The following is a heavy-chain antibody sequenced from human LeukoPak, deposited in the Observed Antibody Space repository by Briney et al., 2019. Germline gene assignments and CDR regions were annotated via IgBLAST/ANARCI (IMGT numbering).Heavy chain of an antibody. CDR2: ISWNSGSI. CDR1: GFTFDDYV. D-gene: IGHD5-12*01. Sequence: GRSLRLSCAASGFTFDDYVMHWVRQAPGKGLEWVSGISWNSGSIGYADSVKGRFTISRDNAKNTLYLQMNSLRVEDTAVYYCARGDGYAQRDWGQGTLVTVPS. V-gene: IGHV3-9*01. CDR3: ARGDGYAQRD. J-gene: IGHJ4*02.